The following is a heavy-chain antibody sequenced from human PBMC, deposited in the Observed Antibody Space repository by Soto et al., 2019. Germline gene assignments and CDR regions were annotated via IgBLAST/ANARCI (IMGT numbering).Heavy chain of an antibody. Sequence: SLRLSCAASGFTFSSYWMHWVRQAPGKGLEWVSRINDDGRRTSYADSVKGRFTISRDNAKNTLYLQMNSLRDDDTAVYYCATTFYSGPDWGQGTRVTVSS. CDR3: ATTFYSGPD. J-gene: IGHJ4*02. D-gene: IGHD5-12*01. CDR1: GFTFSSYW. CDR2: INDDGRRT. V-gene: IGHV3-74*01.